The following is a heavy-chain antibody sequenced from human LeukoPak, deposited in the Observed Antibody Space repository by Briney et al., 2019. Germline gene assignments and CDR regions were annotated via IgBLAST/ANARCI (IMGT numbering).Heavy chain of an antibody. CDR1: GFTLSNFA. V-gene: IGHV3-23*01. Sequence: GGSLRLSCAASGFTLSNFAMTWVRQAPGQGLEWVSSITGSGALTYYADSVKGRFTISKDNAMDTLFLQMNSLRADDTAIYYCAKRGSSWPGPLDYWGQGTLVTVSS. J-gene: IGHJ4*02. CDR2: ITGSGALT. CDR3: AKRGSSWPGPLDY. D-gene: IGHD6-13*01.